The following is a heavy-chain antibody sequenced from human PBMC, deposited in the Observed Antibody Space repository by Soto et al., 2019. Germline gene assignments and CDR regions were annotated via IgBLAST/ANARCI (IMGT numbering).Heavy chain of an antibody. CDR2: IYYSGST. D-gene: IGHD3-16*01. V-gene: IGHV4-31*03. Sequence: QVQLQESGPGLVKPSQTLSLTCTVSGGSISSGGYYWSWIRQHPGKGLEWIGYIYYSGSTYYNPSLKSRVTISVDTSKNQFSLKLSSVTAADTAVYYCARGSVEFLGGSTLSHAFDIWGQGTMVTVSS. J-gene: IGHJ3*02. CDR1: GGSISSGGYY. CDR3: ARGSVEFLGGSTLSHAFDI.